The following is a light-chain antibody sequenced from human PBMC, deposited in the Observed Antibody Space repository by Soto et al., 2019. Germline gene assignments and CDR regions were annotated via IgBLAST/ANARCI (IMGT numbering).Light chain of an antibody. V-gene: IGKV3-11*01. CDR2: DAS. CDR1: QSVSRY. Sequence: EIVVTQSPGTLSLSPGERATLSCRASQSVSRYLAWYQQKRGQPPMLIIYDASERAPGIPARFSGSGSGTDFTLTISSLEPEDFAVYYCQQCVNWPPVTFGQGTRLEIK. CDR3: QQCVNWPPVT. J-gene: IGKJ5*01.